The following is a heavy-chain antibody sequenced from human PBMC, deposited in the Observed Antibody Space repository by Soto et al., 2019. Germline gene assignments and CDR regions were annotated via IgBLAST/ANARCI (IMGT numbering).Heavy chain of an antibody. V-gene: IGHV3-30-3*01. CDR2: ISYDGSNK. J-gene: IGHJ5*02. D-gene: IGHD6-19*01. CDR3: ARDMSVGGWYFFWFDP. CDR1: GVPFSSYA. Sequence: SLSLSCSASGVPFSSYAMHWVGPPTGKGLEWVAVISYDGSNKYYADSVKGRFTISRDNSKNTLYLQMNSLRAEDTAVYYGARDMSVGGWYFFWFDPWGQGTLVTVS.